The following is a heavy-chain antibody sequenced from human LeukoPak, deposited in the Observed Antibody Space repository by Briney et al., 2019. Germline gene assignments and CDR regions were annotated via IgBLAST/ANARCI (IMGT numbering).Heavy chain of an antibody. V-gene: IGHV3-21*01. D-gene: IGHD1-26*01. Sequence: GSLRLSCAASGFTFSSYSMKWVRQAPGKGLEWVSSISSSSSYIYYADSVKGRFTISRDNAKNSLYLQMNSLRAEDTAVYYCARDEVGAYDAFDIWGQGTMVTVSS. J-gene: IGHJ3*02. CDR3: ARDEVGAYDAFDI. CDR2: ISSSSSYI. CDR1: GFTFSSYS.